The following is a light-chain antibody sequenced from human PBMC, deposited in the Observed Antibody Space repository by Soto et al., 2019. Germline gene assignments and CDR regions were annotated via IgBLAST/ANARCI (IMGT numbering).Light chain of an antibody. CDR1: QSVSSSY. Sequence: EIVLTQSPGTLSLSPGERATLSCRASQSVSSSYLAWYQQKPGQAPRLLIYGASSRATGIPDRFPGSGSGTDFTLTISRLEPEDFAVYYCQQYGSSPWTFGQGTKVEI. CDR2: GAS. J-gene: IGKJ1*01. V-gene: IGKV3-20*01. CDR3: QQYGSSPWT.